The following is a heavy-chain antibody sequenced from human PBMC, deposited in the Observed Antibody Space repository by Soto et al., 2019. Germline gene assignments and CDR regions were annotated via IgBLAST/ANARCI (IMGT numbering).Heavy chain of an antibody. CDR3: SRQDYYYDSNSAPFDI. J-gene: IGHJ3*02. D-gene: IGHD3-22*01. CDR2: IYPGDSDT. Sequence: PGESLKISCKGSGYSFTSYWIGWVRQMPGKGLEWMGIIYPGDSDTRYSPSFQGQVTISADKSISTAYLQWSSLKASDTAMYYCSRQDYYYDSNSAPFDIWGQGTMVTVSS. CDR1: GYSFTSYW. V-gene: IGHV5-51*01.